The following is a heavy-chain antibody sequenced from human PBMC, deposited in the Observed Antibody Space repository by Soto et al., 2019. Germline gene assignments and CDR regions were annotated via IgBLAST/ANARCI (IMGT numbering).Heavy chain of an antibody. CDR3: ARSRGYCSGGSCYYFDY. CDR1: GYTFTSYG. Sequence: VASVKVSCKASGYTFTSYGISWVRQAPGQGLEWMGWISAYNGNTNYAQKLQGRVTMTTDTSTSTAYMELRSLRSDDTAMYYCARSRGYCSGGSCYYFDYWGQGTLVTVSS. CDR2: ISAYNGNT. D-gene: IGHD2-15*01. V-gene: IGHV1-18*01. J-gene: IGHJ4*02.